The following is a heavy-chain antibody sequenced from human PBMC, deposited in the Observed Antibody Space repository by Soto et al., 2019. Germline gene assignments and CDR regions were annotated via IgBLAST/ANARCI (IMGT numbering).Heavy chain of an antibody. J-gene: IGHJ5*02. CDR2: ISGSGGST. CDR3: AKGPHMITFWGVPSDWFDP. V-gene: IGHV3-23*01. CDR1: GFTFSSYA. D-gene: IGHD3-16*01. Sequence: EVQLLESGGGLVQPGGSLRLSCAASGFTFSSYAMSWVRQAPGKGLEWVSAISGSGGSTYYADSVKGRFTISRYNSKNTLYLQLNSLRAEDTAVYYCAKGPHMITFWGVPSDWFDPWGQGTLVTVSS.